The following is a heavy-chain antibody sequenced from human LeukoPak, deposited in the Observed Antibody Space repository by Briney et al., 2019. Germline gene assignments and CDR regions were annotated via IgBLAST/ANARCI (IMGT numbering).Heavy chain of an antibody. CDR3: ARGSSGWYKNVDY. Sequence: ASVKVSCKASGYTFTGYYMHWVRQAPGQGLEWMGWINPNSGGTNYAQKLQGRVTMTRDTSISTAYMELSRLRSDDTAVYYCARGSSGWYKNVDYWGQGTLVTVSS. CDR1: GYTFTGYY. V-gene: IGHV1-2*02. CDR2: INPNSGGT. J-gene: IGHJ4*02. D-gene: IGHD6-19*01.